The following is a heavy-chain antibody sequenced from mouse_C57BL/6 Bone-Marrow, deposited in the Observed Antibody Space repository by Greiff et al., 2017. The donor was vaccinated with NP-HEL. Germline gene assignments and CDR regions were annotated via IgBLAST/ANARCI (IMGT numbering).Heavy chain of an antibody. CDR3: TRERFITTVVAPYLDY. D-gene: IGHD1-1*01. CDR2: IYPGNSDT. V-gene: IGHV1-5*01. Sequence: VQLQQSGTVLARPGASVKMSCKTSGYTFTSYWMHWVKQRPGQGLEWIGAIYPGNSDTSYNQKFKGKAKLTAVTSASTAYMELSSLTNEDSAVYYCTRERFITTVVAPYLDYWGQGTTLTVSS. J-gene: IGHJ2*01. CDR1: GYTFTSYW.